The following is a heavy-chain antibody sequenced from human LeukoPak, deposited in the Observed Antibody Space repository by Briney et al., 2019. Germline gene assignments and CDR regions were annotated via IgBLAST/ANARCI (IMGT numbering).Heavy chain of an antibody. V-gene: IGHV4-59*01. CDR1: GGSISSYY. D-gene: IGHD3-16*02. J-gene: IGHJ4*02. CDR2: IYYSGST. CDR3: ARGAAYRPFDY. Sequence: SETLSLTCTVSGGSISSYYWSWIRQPPGKGLEWIGYIYYSGSTNYNPSLKSRVTISVDTSKNQFSLKLSSVTAADTAVYYCARGAAYRPFDYWGQGTLVTVSS.